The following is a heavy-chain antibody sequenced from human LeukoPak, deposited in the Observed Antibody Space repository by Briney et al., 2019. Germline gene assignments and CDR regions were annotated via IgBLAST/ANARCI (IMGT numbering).Heavy chain of an antibody. CDR2: ISYDGSNK. V-gene: IGHV3-30-3*01. J-gene: IGHJ4*02. CDR1: GFTFSSYA. Sequence: PGRSLRLSCAASGFTFSSYAMHWVREAPGKGVERVAVISYDGSNKYYADSVKRRFTVSKDKSKNTLYMQMNSLRAEDTAVYYCASAYYYDSSGTFDYWGQGTLVTVSS. CDR3: ASAYYYDSSGTFDY. D-gene: IGHD3-22*01.